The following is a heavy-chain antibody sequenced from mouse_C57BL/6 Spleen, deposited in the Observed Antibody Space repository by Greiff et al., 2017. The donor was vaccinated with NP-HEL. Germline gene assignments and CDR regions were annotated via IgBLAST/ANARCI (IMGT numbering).Heavy chain of an antibody. V-gene: IGHV5-17*01. J-gene: IGHJ4*01. Sequence: EVQRVESGGGLVKPGGSLKLSCAASGFTFSDYGMHWVRQAPEKGLEWVAYISSGSSTIYYADTVKGRFTISRDNAKNTLFLQMTSLRSEDTAMYYCARNRRGGDYAMDYWGQGTSVTVSS. CDR3: ARNRRGGDYAMDY. CDR1: GFTFSDYG. CDR2: ISSGSSTI.